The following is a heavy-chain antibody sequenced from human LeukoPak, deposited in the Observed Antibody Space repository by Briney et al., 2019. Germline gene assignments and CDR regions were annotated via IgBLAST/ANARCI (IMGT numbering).Heavy chain of an antibody. Sequence: PGGSLRLSCAASGFDFSTSWMGRARQAPGKGLEWVINISPDGNERYSVDSVKGRFTISRDNAENSLYLQMKGLEVEDTAMYYCTRDGSGWSVYWGQGALVTVSS. CDR3: TRDGSGWSVY. J-gene: IGHJ4*02. CDR2: ISPDGNER. D-gene: IGHD6-19*01. V-gene: IGHV3-7*01. CDR1: GFDFSTSW.